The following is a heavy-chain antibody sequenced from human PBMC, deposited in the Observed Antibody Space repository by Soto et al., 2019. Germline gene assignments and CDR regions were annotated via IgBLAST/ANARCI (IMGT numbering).Heavy chain of an antibody. CDR3: ARRDGGYSPFDY. CDR1: SGSMSSTKW. Sequence: PSETLSLACAVSSGSMSSTKWWSWVRQPPGKGLEWIGQISQSGSTNYNPSLKSRVTISVDTSKNQFSLNLSSVTAADTAVYYCARRDGGYSPFDYWGPGTLVTVSS. V-gene: IGHV4-4*02. J-gene: IGHJ4*02. CDR2: ISQSGST. D-gene: IGHD3-22*01.